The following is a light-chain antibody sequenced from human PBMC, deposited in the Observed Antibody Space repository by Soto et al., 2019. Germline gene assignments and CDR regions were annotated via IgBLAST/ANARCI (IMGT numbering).Light chain of an antibody. V-gene: IGKV3D-20*01. J-gene: IGKJ1*01. CDR1: QSVSTY. CDR3: QQYGSSGT. CDR2: DAS. Sequence: IVLTHSPATLSFSPGEIATLSFGASQSVSTYLAWYQQKPGQAPRLLIYDASNRATGIPARFSGSGSGTDFTPTISRLEPEDFAVYYCQQYGSSGTFGQGTKVDI.